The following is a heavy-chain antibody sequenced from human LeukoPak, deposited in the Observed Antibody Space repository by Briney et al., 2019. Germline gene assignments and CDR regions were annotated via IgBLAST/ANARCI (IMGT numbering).Heavy chain of an antibody. D-gene: IGHD6-19*01. CDR2: IYYSGST. CDR3: ARGVSSGWYEY. V-gene: IGHV4-59*01. Sequence: SETLSLTCAVCGGSFSGYYWSWIRQPPGKGLEWIGYIYYSGSTNYNPSLKSRVTISVDTSKNQFSLKLSSVTAADTAVYYCARGVSSGWYEYWGQGTLVTVSS. J-gene: IGHJ4*02. CDR1: GGSFSGYY.